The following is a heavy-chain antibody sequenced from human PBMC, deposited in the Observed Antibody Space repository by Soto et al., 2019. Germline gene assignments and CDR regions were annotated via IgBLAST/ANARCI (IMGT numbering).Heavy chain of an antibody. Sequence: PGESLKISCKGSGYSFTSYWIGWVRQMPGKGLEWMGIIYPGDSDTRYSPSFQGQVTISADKSISTAYLQWSSLKASDTAMYYCARHGSEPYQDYYYRMDVWGQGTTVTVSS. V-gene: IGHV5-51*01. CDR3: ARHGSEPYQDYYYRMDV. J-gene: IGHJ6*02. CDR2: IYPGDSDT. CDR1: GYSFTSYW. D-gene: IGHD6-25*01.